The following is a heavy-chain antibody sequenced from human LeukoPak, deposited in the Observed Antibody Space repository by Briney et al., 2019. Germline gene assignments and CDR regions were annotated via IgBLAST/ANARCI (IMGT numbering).Heavy chain of an antibody. Sequence: SETLSLTCAVYGGSSSGYYWSWIRQTPGKGLEWIGEINRGGSTNYNPSLKSRVTISVDTSKNQFSLRLNSVTPADTAVYYCASYGGNSGKAFDIWGQGTMVTVSS. CDR1: GGSSSGYY. CDR3: ASYGGNSGKAFDI. CDR2: INRGGST. D-gene: IGHD4-23*01. V-gene: IGHV4-34*01. J-gene: IGHJ3*02.